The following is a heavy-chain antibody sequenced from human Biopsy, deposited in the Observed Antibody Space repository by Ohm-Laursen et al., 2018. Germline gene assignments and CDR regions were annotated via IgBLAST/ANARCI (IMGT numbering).Heavy chain of an antibody. V-gene: IGHV3-21*06. Sequence: SLRLSCSASGFSFNTYTMNWVRQAPGKGLEWVSSISGSSTYIHYADSVKGRCTISRDNAKSSLYLQMNSLSAEDTAVYHCAREGVYADFRFPYYNGMDVWGPGTTVIVSS. J-gene: IGHJ6*02. D-gene: IGHD4-17*01. CDR1: GFSFNTYT. CDR2: ISGSSTYI. CDR3: AREGVYADFRFPYYNGMDV.